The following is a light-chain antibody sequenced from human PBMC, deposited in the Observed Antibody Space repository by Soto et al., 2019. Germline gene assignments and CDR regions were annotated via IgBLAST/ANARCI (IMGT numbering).Light chain of an antibody. CDR2: SAS. J-gene: IGKJ2*03. CDR3: QQTYATAFS. Sequence: IQMTQSPSSLSASVGDRVTITCRASQSILAYLNWYQVKPGKAPKLLIYSASSLQTGVPPRSSGSGSGTDFTLIISGLQADDGGSYFCQQTYATAFSFGQGTNLE. V-gene: IGKV1-39*01. CDR1: QSILAY.